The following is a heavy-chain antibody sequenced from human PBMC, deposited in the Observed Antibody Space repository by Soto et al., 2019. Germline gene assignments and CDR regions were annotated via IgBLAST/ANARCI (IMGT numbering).Heavy chain of an antibody. V-gene: IGHV4-59*01. CDR1: GGSISSYY. D-gene: IGHD3-10*01. Sequence: SETLSLTCTVSGGSISSYYWSWIRQPPGKGLEWIGYIYYSGSTNYNPSLKSRVTISVDTSKNQFSLKLSSVTAADTAVYYCARTPVLVRGVIYYYGMDVWGQGTTVTVSS. CDR3: ARTPVLVRGVIYYYGMDV. J-gene: IGHJ6*02. CDR2: IYYSGST.